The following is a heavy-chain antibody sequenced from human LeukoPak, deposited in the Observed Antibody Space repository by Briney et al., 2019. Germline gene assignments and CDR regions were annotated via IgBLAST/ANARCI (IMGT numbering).Heavy chain of an antibody. CDR2: INPNSGGT. Sequence: ASVKVSCKASGYTFTGYYMHWVRQAPGRGLEWMGRINPNSGGTNYAQKFQGRVTMTRDTSISTAYMELSRLRSDDTAVYYCASGTDSSGYYGPYYYYMDVWGKGTTVTVSS. CDR3: ASGTDSSGYYGPYYYYMDV. J-gene: IGHJ6*03. CDR1: GYTFTGYY. D-gene: IGHD3-22*01. V-gene: IGHV1-2*06.